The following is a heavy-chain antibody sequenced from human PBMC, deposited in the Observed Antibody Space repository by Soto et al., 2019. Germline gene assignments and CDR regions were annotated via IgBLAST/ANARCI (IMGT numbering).Heavy chain of an antibody. CDR2: TYYSGRT. CDR1: GSCVSSVSYY. CDR3: ARAEAGLDY. V-gene: IGHV4-61*01. J-gene: IGHJ4*02. D-gene: IGHD6-25*01. Sequence: SETLSLTCTVSGSCVSSVSYYWSRIRQPPGKGLEWIGYTYYSGRTNYNPSLKSRVKISVDTSKNQLSLKLSSVTAADTAVYYCARAEAGLDYGRQGTFVAVAS.